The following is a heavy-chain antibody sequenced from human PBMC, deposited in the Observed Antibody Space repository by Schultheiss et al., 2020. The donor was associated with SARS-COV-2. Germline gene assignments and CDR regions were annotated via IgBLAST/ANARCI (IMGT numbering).Heavy chain of an antibody. CDR2: ISWNSGSI. V-gene: IGHV3-9*01. Sequence: SLRLSCAASGFTFDDYAMHWVRQAPGKGLEWVSGISWNSGSIGYADSVKGRFTISRDNAKNSLYLQMNSLRAEDTALYYCAKGVGWITMIVVGDAFDIWGQGTMVTVSS. D-gene: IGHD3-22*01. CDR1: GFTFDDYA. J-gene: IGHJ3*02. CDR3: AKGVGWITMIVVGDAFDI.